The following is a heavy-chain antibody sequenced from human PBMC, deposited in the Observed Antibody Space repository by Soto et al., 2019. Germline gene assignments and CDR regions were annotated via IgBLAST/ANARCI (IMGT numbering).Heavy chain of an antibody. CDR3: ASRGPIVPEAAFDI. D-gene: IGHD2-2*01. CDR2: IYYSGGT. CDR1: GGSISSGGYY. J-gene: IGHJ3*02. V-gene: IGHV4-31*03. Sequence: SETLSLTCTVSGGSISSGGYYWSWIRQHPGKGLEWIGYIYYSGGTYYNPSLKSRVTISVDTSKNQFSLKLSSVTAADTAVYYCASRGPIVPEAAFDIWGQGTMVTVSS.